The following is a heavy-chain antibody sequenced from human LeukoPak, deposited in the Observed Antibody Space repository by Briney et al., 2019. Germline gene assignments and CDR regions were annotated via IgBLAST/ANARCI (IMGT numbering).Heavy chain of an antibody. V-gene: IGHV4-34*01. CDR1: GGSFSGYY. CDR3: AREPTRLRYFDRLRGWYFDL. J-gene: IGHJ2*01. CDR2: INHSGST. D-gene: IGHD3-9*01. Sequence: PSETLSLTCAVYGGSFSGYYWSWIRQPPGKGLEWIGEINHSGSTNYNPSLKSRVTISVDTSKNQFSLKLSSVTAADTAVYYCAREPTRLRYFDRLRGWYFDLWGRGTLVTVSP.